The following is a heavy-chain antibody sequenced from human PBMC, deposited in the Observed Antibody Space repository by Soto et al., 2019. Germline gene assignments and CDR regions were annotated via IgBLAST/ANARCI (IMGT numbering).Heavy chain of an antibody. D-gene: IGHD2-8*01. Sequence: EVQLVESGGGLVQPGGSLRLSCAASGFTFSSYSMNWVRQAPGKWLEWVSYISSSSSTIYYADSVKGRFTISRDNAKNSLYLQMNSLRAEDTAVYYCARDVTRILYSFDYWGQGNLVNVSS. CDR3: ARDVTRILYSFDY. CDR1: GFTFSSYS. J-gene: IGHJ4*02. V-gene: IGHV3-48*01. CDR2: ISSSSSTI.